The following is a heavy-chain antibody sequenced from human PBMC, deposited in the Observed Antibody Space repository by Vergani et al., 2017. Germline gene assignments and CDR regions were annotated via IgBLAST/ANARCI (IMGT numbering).Heavy chain of an antibody. J-gene: IGHJ5*02. CDR3: ARRRIAVAGNWFDP. CDR2: INPSGGST. D-gene: IGHD6-19*01. V-gene: IGHV1-46*01. CDR1: GGTFSSYA. Sequence: QVQLVQSGAEVKKPGSSVKVSCKASGGTFSSYAISWVRQAPGQGLEWMGIINPSGGSTSYAQKFQGRVTMTRDTSTSTVYMELSSLRSEDTAVYYCARRRIAVAGNWFDPWGQGTLVTVSS.